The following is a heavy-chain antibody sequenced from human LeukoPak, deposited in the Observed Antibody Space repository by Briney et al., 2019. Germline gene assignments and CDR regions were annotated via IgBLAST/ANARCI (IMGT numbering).Heavy chain of an antibody. D-gene: IGHD2-2*01. Sequence: GASVKVSCKTSGYSENFYGITWVRQVAGQGLEWMGWISAQHGQTEYAPNSQDRVTMTTDTYTNTAYMELRSLRSDDTAVYYCAGSLGYCTSNVCYFKYWGQGTLVTVSS. V-gene: IGHV1-18*01. CDR2: ISAQHGQT. CDR3: AGSLGYCTSNVCYFKY. CDR1: GYSENFYG. J-gene: IGHJ4*02.